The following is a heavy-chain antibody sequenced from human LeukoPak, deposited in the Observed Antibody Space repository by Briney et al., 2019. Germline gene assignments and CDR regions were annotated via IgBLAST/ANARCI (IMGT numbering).Heavy chain of an antibody. Sequence: SETLSLTCTVSGGSIYNYFWSWIRQPPGKGLEWIGRIYTSGSTNYNPSLKSRVTMSVDTTKNQFSLKLSSVTAADTAVYYCARRTDSGSYNSFDRWGQGTLVTVSS. CDR1: GGSIYNYF. CDR3: ARRTDSGSYNSFDR. J-gene: IGHJ5*02. CDR2: IYTSGST. V-gene: IGHV4-4*07. D-gene: IGHD1-26*01.